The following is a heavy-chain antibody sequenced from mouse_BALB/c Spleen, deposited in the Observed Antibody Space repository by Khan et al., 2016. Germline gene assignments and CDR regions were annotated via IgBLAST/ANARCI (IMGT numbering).Heavy chain of an antibody. V-gene: IGHV3-2*02. Sequence: EVQLQESGPGLVKPSQSLSLTCTVTGYSITSDYAWNWIRQFPGNKLEWMGYISYSGSTSYNPSLKSRISITRDTSKNQFFLQLNSVTTEYTATYYCAMPWGFAYWGQGTLVTVSA. CDR2: ISYSGST. J-gene: IGHJ3*01. CDR3: AMPWGFAY. D-gene: IGHD4-1*01. CDR1: GYSITSDYA.